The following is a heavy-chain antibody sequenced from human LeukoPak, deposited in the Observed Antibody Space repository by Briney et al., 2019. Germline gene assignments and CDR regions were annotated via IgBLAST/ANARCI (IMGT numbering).Heavy chain of an antibody. CDR3: ASKRDYYGSGSYFDY. CDR2: IYSGGST. V-gene: IGHV3-66*01. J-gene: IGHJ4*02. D-gene: IGHD3-10*01. CDR1: GFTVSSNY. Sequence: GGSLRLSCAASGFTVSSNYMGWVRQAPGKGLEWVSVIYSGGSTYYADSVKGRFTISRDNSKNTLYLQMNSLRAEDTAVYYCASKRDYYGSGSYFDYWGQGTLVTVSS.